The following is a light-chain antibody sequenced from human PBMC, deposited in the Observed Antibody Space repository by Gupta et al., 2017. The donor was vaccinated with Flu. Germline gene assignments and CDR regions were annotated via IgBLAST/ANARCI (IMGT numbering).Light chain of an antibody. CDR2: GAS. CDR1: QSVSSSY. Sequence: EIVLTQSPGTLSLSPGERATLSCRASQSVSSSYLAWYQQKPGQAPRVLIYGASSRATGIPDRCSGSGSGTDFTRTISRLEPEDFAVYYCQEYGSSPKTFGQGTKVEIK. CDR3: QEYGSSPKT. J-gene: IGKJ1*01. V-gene: IGKV3-20*01.